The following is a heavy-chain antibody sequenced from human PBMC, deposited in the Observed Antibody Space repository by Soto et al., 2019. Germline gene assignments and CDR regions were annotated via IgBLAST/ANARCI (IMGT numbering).Heavy chain of an antibody. Sequence: QVHLQESGPRLVKPSETLSLTCTVSGGSISNYYWSWIRQPPGRGLEWIGHIFCSGSTNYNPALKSRVTISVDTSKSQFSLKLSSVTAADTAVYYCAKDSGYNYGYFRWFDPWGQGTLVTVSS. J-gene: IGHJ5*02. CDR2: IFCSGST. D-gene: IGHD5-18*01. CDR1: GGSISNYY. V-gene: IGHV4-59*01. CDR3: AKDSGYNYGYFRWFDP.